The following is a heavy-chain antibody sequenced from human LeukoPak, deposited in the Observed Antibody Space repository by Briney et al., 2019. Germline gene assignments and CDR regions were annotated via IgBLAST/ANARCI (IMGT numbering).Heavy chain of an antibody. V-gene: IGHV3-48*01. Sequence: PGGSLRLSCAASGFTFSSYTMNWVRQAPGKGLEWLSYISSSGSTIYYADSAKGRFTISRDISKDTLYLQMNSLRAEDTAVYYCAKDAAGRTGTRGRFDPWGQGTLVTVSS. J-gene: IGHJ5*02. CDR1: GFTFSSYT. D-gene: IGHD1-1*01. CDR2: ISSSGSTI. CDR3: AKDAAGRTGTRGRFDP.